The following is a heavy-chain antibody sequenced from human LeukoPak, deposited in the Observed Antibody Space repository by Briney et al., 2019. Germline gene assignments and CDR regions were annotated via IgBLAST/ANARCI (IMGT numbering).Heavy chain of an antibody. J-gene: IGHJ4*02. CDR2: INTTTGSP. V-gene: IGHV7-4-1*02. D-gene: IGHD1-26*01. Sequence: GASVKVSCKASGYIFTNYEVNWVRQAPGQGLEWMGWINTTTGSPTYAQGFTGRFVFSLDTSVSTTYLQISSLEAEDTAVYYCARTVLGATGYFDYWGQGTLITVSS. CDR1: GYIFTNYE. CDR3: ARTVLGATGYFDY.